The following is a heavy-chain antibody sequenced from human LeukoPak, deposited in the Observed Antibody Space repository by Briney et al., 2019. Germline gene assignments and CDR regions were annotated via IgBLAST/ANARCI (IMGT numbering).Heavy chain of an antibody. Sequence: PSETLSLTCTVSSCSVSSGGYYWTWVRQPPGKGLEWIGDIYYSESTHYNPSVKSRVTISEDTSKNQFSLKLSSVTAADTTVYYCARGVYSGSYSSVNYFDYWGQGTLVTVSS. V-gene: IGHV4-61*08. J-gene: IGHJ4*02. CDR3: ARGVYSGSYSSVNYFDY. CDR1: SCSVSSGGYY. D-gene: IGHD1-26*01. CDR2: IYYSEST.